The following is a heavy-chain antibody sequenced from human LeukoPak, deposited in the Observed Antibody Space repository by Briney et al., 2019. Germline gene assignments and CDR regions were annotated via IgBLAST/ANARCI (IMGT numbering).Heavy chain of an antibody. Sequence: GGSLRLSCVASAFTFTNYDMSWVRQAPGEGLEWVSSISTTGDRTYYADSVKGRFTISRDNAKNTLYLQMNSLRAEDTAVYYCARDHSSGWYSDYFDYWGQGTLVTVSS. CDR2: ISTTGDRT. D-gene: IGHD6-19*01. CDR1: AFTFTNYD. V-gene: IGHV3-23*01. CDR3: ARDHSSGWYSDYFDY. J-gene: IGHJ4*02.